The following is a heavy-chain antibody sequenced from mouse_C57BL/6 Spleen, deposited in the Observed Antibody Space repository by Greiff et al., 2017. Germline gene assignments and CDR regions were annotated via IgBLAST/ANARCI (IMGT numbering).Heavy chain of an antibody. V-gene: IGHV1-80*01. CDR1: GYAFSSSW. CDR3: ARSSSGDY. CDR2: IYTGDGDT. D-gene: IGHD3-1*01. J-gene: IGHJ2*01. Sequence: QVQLQQSGAELVKPGASVKISCQASGYAFSSSWMNWVKQRPGKGLEWIGQIYTGDGDTNYNGKFKGKATLTADKSSSTAYMQLSSLTSEDSAVYFCARSSSGDYWGQGTTLTVSS.